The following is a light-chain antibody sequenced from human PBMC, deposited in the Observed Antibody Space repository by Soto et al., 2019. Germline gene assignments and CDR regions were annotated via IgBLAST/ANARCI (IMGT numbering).Light chain of an antibody. CDR1: QSISSW. CDR3: QQYNSYSPRLT. V-gene: IGKV1-5*01. J-gene: IGKJ4*01. CDR2: DAS. Sequence: DIQMTQSPSTLSASVGDRVTITCRASQSISSWLAWYQQKPGKAHKLLNYDASRLESGVPSRFSGSGSRTEFTLTLSGLQPDDFATYFCQQYNSYSPRLTFGGGTKVEIK.